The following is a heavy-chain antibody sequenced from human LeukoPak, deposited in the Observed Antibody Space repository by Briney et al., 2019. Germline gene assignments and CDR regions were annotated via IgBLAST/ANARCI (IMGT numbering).Heavy chain of an antibody. CDR3: ARVGDSGDYGDYYYYMDV. Sequence: SETLSLTCTVSGGSISSYYWSWIRQPPGKGLEWIGYIYYSGSTNYNPSLKSRVTISVDTSKNQFSLKLSSVTAADTAVYYCARVGDSGDYGDYYYYMDVWGKGTTVTVSS. CDR2: IYYSGST. V-gene: IGHV4-59*01. CDR1: GGSISSYY. J-gene: IGHJ6*03. D-gene: IGHD4-17*01.